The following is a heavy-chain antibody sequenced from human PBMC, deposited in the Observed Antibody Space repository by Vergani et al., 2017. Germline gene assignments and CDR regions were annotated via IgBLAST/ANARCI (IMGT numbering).Heavy chain of an antibody. J-gene: IGHJ4*02. CDR2: IYYSGST. V-gene: IGHV4-39*07. Sequence: QLQLQESGPGLVKPSETLSLTCTVSGGSISSSSYYWGWIRQPPGKGVEWIGSIYYSGSTYYNPSLKSRVTISVDTSKNQFSLKLSSVTAAETAVYYCARYGGYTDYWGQGTLVTVSS. CDR1: GGSISSSSYY. D-gene: IGHD5-12*01. CDR3: ARYGGYTDY.